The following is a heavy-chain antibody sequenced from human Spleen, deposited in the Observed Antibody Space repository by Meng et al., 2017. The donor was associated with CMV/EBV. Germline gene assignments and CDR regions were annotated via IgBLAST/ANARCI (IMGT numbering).Heavy chain of an antibody. V-gene: IGHV4-39*07. D-gene: IGHD2-2*01. CDR1: GGSISSGSYY. Sequence: GSLRLSCTVSGGSISSGSYYWGWIRQPPGKGLEWIGSIYYSGSTYYNPSLKSRVTISVDTSKNQFSLKLSSVTAADTAVYYCAGPYCSIGSCYDNWFGPWGQGILVTVSS. CDR2: IYYSGST. J-gene: IGHJ5*02. CDR3: AGPYCSIGSCYDNWFGP.